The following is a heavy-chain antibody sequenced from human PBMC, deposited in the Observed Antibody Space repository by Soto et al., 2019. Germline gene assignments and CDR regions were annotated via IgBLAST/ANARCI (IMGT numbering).Heavy chain of an antibody. Sequence: QVQLQQSGPGLVKPSQTLSLTCAISGDSVSSNSAAWNWIRQSPSRGLEWLGRTYYRSKWYNDYAVSVKSRITINPDTSKNQFSLQLNSVTPEDTAVYYCARVGIIAAAGTLNPRPYYFDYWGQGTLVTVSS. CDR3: ARVGIIAAAGTLNPRPYYFDY. CDR1: GDSVSSNSAA. D-gene: IGHD6-13*01. V-gene: IGHV6-1*01. CDR2: TYYRSKWYN. J-gene: IGHJ4*02.